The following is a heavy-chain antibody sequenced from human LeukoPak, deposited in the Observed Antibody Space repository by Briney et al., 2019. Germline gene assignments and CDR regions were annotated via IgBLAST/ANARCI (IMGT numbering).Heavy chain of an antibody. CDR2: ISGSGGST. D-gene: IGHD2-21*01. CDR1: GFTFSSYA. V-gene: IGHV3-23*01. Sequence: EGSLRLSCAASGFTFSSYAMSWVRKAPGKGLEWVSAISGSGGSTYYADSVKGRFTISRDNSKNTLYLQMNSLRAEDTAVYYFAKQRTAYEIRYYFDYWGQGTLVTVSS. J-gene: IGHJ4*02. CDR3: AKQRTAYEIRYYFDY.